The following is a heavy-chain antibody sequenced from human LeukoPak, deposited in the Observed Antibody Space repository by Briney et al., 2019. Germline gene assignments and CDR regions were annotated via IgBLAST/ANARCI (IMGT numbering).Heavy chain of an antibody. Sequence: GASVKVSCKASGGTFSSYAISWVRQAPGQGLEWMGGIIPIFGTANYAQKFQGRVTITADESTSTAYMELSSLRSEDTAVYYCARDRTPLPLAVAGFFDYWGQGTLVTVSS. D-gene: IGHD6-19*01. CDR1: GGTFSSYA. J-gene: IGHJ4*02. CDR3: ARDRTPLPLAVAGFFDY. V-gene: IGHV1-69*13. CDR2: IIPIFGTA.